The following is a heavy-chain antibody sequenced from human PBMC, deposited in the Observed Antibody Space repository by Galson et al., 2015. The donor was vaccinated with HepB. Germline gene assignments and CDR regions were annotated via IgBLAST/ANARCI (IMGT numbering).Heavy chain of an antibody. V-gene: IGHV4-31*03. D-gene: IGHD3-3*01. CDR1: GDSINSGGDY. CDR3: ARGPPDFWSGYFGYFDS. J-gene: IGHJ4*02. Sequence: TLSLTCTVSGDSINSGGDYWNWIRQSPGKGLEWIGHISYSGITYYKPSLRSRLYISADTSENKFSLQLSSVTAADTAVYYCARGPPDFWSGYFGYFDSWGQGTLVTVS. CDR2: ISYSGIT.